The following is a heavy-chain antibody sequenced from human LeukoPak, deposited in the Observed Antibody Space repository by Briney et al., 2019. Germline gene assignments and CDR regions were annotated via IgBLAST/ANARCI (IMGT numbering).Heavy chain of an antibody. J-gene: IGHJ3*02. CDR2: IYSGGST. Sequence: GGSLRLSCAASGFTFNSYGMHWVRQAPGKGLEWVSVIYSGGSTYYADSVKGRFTISRDNSKNTLYLQMNSLRAEDTAVYYCARNSGYDSEFAAFDIWGQGTMVTVSS. CDR3: ARNSGYDSEFAAFDI. D-gene: IGHD5-12*01. CDR1: GFTFNSYG. V-gene: IGHV3-NL1*01.